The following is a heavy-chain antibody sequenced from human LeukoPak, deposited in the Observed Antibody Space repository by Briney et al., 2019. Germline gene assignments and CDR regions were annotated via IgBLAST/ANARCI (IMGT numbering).Heavy chain of an antibody. V-gene: IGHV5-51*01. J-gene: IGHJ3*02. Sequence: GESLKISCKGSGYSFTNYWIAWVRQMPGKGLEWMGIXXPGDSDTRYSPSFRGQVTISADKSITTAYLQWSSLKASDTAMFYCXXXXXGRISXAXAFDIWGQGTMVSVSS. CDR2: XXPGDSDT. CDR3: XXXXXGRISXAXAFDI. CDR1: GYSFTNYW.